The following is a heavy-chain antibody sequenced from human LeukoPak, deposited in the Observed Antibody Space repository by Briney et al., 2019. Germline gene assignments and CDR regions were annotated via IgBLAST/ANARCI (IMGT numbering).Heavy chain of an antibody. D-gene: IGHD6-19*01. J-gene: IGHJ4*02. CDR1: GYSFTSYW. V-gene: IGHV5-51*01. CDR3: ARQAGRQWPFDY. Sequence: KRGESLKISCKGSGYSFTSYWIGWVRQMPGKGLEWMGIIYPGDSDTRYSPSFQGHVTISVDKSISVTYLQWSSLKASDTAMYYCARQAGRQWPFDYWGQGTLVTVSS. CDR2: IYPGDSDT.